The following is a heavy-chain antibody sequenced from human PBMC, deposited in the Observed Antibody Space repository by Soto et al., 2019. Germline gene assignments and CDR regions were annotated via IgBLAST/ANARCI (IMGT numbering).Heavy chain of an antibody. Sequence: QVQLQESGPGLVKPSETLSLTCTVSGGSVSSGSYYWSWIRQPPGKGLEWIGYIYYSGSTNDNPSLKSRVTISVDTSKNQFSLKLSSGTAADTAVYYCASIVAAGWFDPWGQGTLVTVSS. D-gene: IGHD5-12*01. J-gene: IGHJ5*02. CDR2: IYYSGST. V-gene: IGHV4-61*01. CDR3: ASIVAAGWFDP. CDR1: GGSVSSGSYY.